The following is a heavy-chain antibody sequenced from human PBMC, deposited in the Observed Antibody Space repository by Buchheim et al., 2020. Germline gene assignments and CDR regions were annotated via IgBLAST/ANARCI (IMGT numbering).Heavy chain of an antibody. CDR3: ARLVLNGYNYFRHIDL. J-gene: IGHJ2*01. CDR1: GGSISSGGYY. Sequence: QVQLQESGPGLVKPSQTLSLTCTVSGGSISSGGYYWSWIRQHPGKGLEWIGYIYYSGSTYYNPSLKSRVTISVDTSKNQLSLKLSSVTAADTAVYFCARLVLNGYNYFRHIDLWGRGTL. CDR2: IYYSGST. V-gene: IGHV4-31*03. D-gene: IGHD5-24*01.